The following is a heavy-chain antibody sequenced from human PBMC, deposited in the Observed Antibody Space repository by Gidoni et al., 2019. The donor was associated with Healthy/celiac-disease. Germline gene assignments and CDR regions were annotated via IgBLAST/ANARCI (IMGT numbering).Heavy chain of an antibody. CDR2: IYSGGST. CDR3: ARGRYNWNDPTYYFDY. D-gene: IGHD1-1*01. V-gene: IGHV3-66*02. CDR1: GFTVSSNY. Sequence: EVQLVESGGGLVQPGGSLSLSCPASGFTVSSNYMSWVRQAPGKGLEWVSVIYSGGSTYYADSVKGRFTISRDNSKNTLYLQMNSLRAEDTAVYYCARGRYNWNDPTYYFDYWGQGTLVTVSS. J-gene: IGHJ4*02.